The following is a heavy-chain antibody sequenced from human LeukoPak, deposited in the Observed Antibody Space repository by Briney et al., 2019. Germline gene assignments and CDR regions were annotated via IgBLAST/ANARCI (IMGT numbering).Heavy chain of an antibody. J-gene: IGHJ5*02. V-gene: IGHV3-30*04. Sequence: GGSLRLSCAASGFTFSSYAMHWVRQAPGKGLEWVALISYDGSNKYYADSLKGRFTISRDNSKNTLSLQMNSLRPEDTAVYYCARDLRWFGELHWFDPWGQGTLVTVSS. CDR1: GFTFSSYA. CDR2: ISYDGSNK. CDR3: ARDLRWFGELHWFDP. D-gene: IGHD3-10*01.